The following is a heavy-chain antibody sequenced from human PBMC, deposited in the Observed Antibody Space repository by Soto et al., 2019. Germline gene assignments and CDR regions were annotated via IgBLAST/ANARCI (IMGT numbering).Heavy chain of an antibody. CDR3: ARVGVDTAMAYLDY. V-gene: IGHV3-30-3*01. Sequence: GGSLRLSCAASGFTFSSYAMHWVRQAPGKGLEWVAVISYDGSNKYYADSVKGRFTISRDNSKNTLYLQMNSLRAEDTAVYYCARVGVDTAMAYLDYWGQGTPVTVSS. CDR1: GFTFSSYA. D-gene: IGHD5-18*01. CDR2: ISYDGSNK. J-gene: IGHJ4*02.